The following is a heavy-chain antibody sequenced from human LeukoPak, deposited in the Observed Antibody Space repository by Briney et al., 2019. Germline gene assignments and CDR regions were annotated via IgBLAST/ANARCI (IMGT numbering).Heavy chain of an antibody. CDR1: GFTFSSYA. Sequence: GGSLRLSCAASGFTFSSYAMSWVRQAPGKGLEWVSAISGSGGSTYYADSVKGRFTISRDNSKNSLYLQMNSLRAEDTAVYYCARVGTSGWQGEFDYWGQGTLVTVSS. CDR3: ARVGTSGWQGEFDY. J-gene: IGHJ4*02. D-gene: IGHD6-19*01. V-gene: IGHV3-23*01. CDR2: ISGSGGST.